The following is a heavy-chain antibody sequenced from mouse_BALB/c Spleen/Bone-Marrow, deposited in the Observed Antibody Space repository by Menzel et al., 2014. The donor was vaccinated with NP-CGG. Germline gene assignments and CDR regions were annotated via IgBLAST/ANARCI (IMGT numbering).Heavy chain of an antibody. CDR1: GFTFSSFG. Sequence: EVMLVESGGGLVQPGGSWKLSCVASGFTFSSFGMHWVRQAPEKGLEWVAYISSGSSSTYYADTLKGRFTISRDNPKNTLFLQMTSLRSEDTAMYYCARGYYYGSSHYWYFDVWGAGTTVTVSS. CDR2: ISSGSSST. V-gene: IGHV5-17*02. J-gene: IGHJ1*01. CDR3: ARGYYYGSSHYWYFDV. D-gene: IGHD1-1*01.